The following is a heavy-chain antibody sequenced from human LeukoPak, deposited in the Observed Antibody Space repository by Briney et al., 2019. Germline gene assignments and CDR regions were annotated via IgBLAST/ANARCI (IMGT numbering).Heavy chain of an antibody. D-gene: IGHD3-3*01. CDR3: ARDSYYDFWSGYYQHYYYGMDV. CDR1: GFTFSYYG. CDR2: IWYDGSNR. V-gene: IGHV3-33*01. J-gene: IGHJ6*02. Sequence: GGSLRLSCAASGFTFSYYGMHWVRQAPGKGLEWVAVIWYDGSNRYYADSVKGRFTISRDNSKNTLYLQMNSLRAEDTAVYYCARDSYYDFWSGYYQHYYYGMDVWGQGTTVTVSS.